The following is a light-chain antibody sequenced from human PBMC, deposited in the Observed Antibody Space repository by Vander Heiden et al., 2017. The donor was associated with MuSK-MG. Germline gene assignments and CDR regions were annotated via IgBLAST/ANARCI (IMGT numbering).Light chain of an antibody. CDR3: QQGNNFPIT. CDR2: GAS. CDR1: QRITL. V-gene: IGKV1-12*01. Sequence: DIQMTQSPSSVSASVGDRVTITCRASQRITLLAWYQQKPGKAPDLLIYGASILQSGVPSRFSGSGSGTDFTLTISSLQPEDFATYYCQQGNNFPITFGGGTKVEVK. J-gene: IGKJ4*01.